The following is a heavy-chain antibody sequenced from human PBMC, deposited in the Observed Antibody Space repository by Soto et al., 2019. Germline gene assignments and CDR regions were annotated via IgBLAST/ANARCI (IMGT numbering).Heavy chain of an antibody. CDR3: AKRSHCSTTSCHFDP. D-gene: IGHD2-2*01. CDR2: ISGGGGST. J-gene: IGHJ5*02. CDR1: GFTFSSFA. Sequence: EVQLLESGGGLVQPGGSLRLSCAASGFTFSSFAMSWVRQAPGKGLEWVSAISGGGGSTYYADSVKGRFTISRDNSKNKLYLQMNSLRAEDTAVYYCAKRSHCSTTSCHFDPWGQGALVTVSS. V-gene: IGHV3-23*01.